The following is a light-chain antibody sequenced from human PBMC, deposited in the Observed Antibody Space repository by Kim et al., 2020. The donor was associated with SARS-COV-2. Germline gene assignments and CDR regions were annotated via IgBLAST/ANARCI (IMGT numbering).Light chain of an antibody. Sequence: QSALTQPASVSGSPGQSITVSCTGTSSDVGGYNHVSWYQQHPGKAPKLLIYDVSNRPPGLSNRFSGSKSGNTASLIISGLRAEDEADYYCSSYTGLSTLIFGGGTKVTVL. V-gene: IGLV2-14*03. J-gene: IGLJ2*01. CDR2: DVS. CDR1: SSDVGGYNH. CDR3: SSYTGLSTLI.